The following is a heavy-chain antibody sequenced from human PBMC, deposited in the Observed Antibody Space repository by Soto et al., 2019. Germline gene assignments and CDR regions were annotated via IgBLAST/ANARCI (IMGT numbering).Heavy chain of an antibody. J-gene: IGHJ6*02. D-gene: IGHD1-26*01. CDR3: ASKELSAHYYYGMDV. V-gene: IGHV1-3*01. Sequence: VKVSCKASGYTFTSYAMHWVRQAPGQRLDWMGWINAGNGNTKYSQKFQGRVTITRDTSASTAYMELSSLRSEDTTAYYSASKELSAHYYYGMDVWGQGTTVTVSS. CDR1: GYTFTSYA. CDR2: INAGNGNT.